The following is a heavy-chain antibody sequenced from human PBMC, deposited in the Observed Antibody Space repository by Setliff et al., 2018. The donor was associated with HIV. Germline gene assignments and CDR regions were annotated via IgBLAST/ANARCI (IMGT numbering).Heavy chain of an antibody. V-gene: IGHV3-15*01. CDR3: SINSPLSS. Sequence: AGGSLRLSCAVSGFSLSDYYMDWVRQAPGKGLEWLGRIKSKIDGETTDYAAPVKGRFTISRDDSKNMAYLQMNSLKIEDTALYFCSINSPLSSWGQGTLVTVSS. CDR2: IKSKIDGETT. D-gene: IGHD6-6*01. CDR1: GFSLSDYY. J-gene: IGHJ4*02.